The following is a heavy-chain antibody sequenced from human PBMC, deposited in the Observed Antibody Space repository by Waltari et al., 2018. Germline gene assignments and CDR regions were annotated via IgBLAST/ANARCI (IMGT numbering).Heavy chain of an antibody. CDR3: ARALLGDYGDEWFDP. J-gene: IGHJ5*02. Sequence: QLQLQESGPGLVKPSQTLSLTCAVSGGSISSGGYSGRWIRQPPGKGLEWIGYIYHSASTSYNPSLKSRVTISVDRSKNQFSLKLSSVTAADTAVYYCARALLGDYGDEWFDPWGQGTLVTVSS. CDR2: IYHSAST. V-gene: IGHV4-30-2*01. CDR1: GGSISSGGYS. D-gene: IGHD4-17*01.